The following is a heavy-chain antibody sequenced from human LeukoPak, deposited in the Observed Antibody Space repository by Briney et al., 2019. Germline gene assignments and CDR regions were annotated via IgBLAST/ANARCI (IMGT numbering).Heavy chain of an antibody. D-gene: IGHD5-24*01. CDR1: GFTFSSYG. V-gene: IGHV3-30*18. Sequence: GRSLRLSCAASGFTFSSYGMHWVRQAPGKGLEWVAVISYDGSNKYYADSVRGRFTISRDNSKNTLYLEINSLRAEDTAVYSCAKKSRDGYNPFDYLGQGTLVTVSS. J-gene: IGHJ4*02. CDR3: AKKSRDGYNPFDY. CDR2: ISYDGSNK.